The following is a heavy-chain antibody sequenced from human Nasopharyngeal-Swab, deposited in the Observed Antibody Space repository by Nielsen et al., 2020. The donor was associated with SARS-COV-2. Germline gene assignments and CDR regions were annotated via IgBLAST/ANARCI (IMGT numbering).Heavy chain of an antibody. Sequence: SVKVSCKASGGTFSSYAISWVLQAPGQGLEWMGGIIPIFGTANYAQKFQGRVTITADESTSTAYMELSSLRSEDTAVYYCARAYYDSSGYRAFDIWGQGTMVTVSS. J-gene: IGHJ3*02. V-gene: IGHV1-69*13. CDR2: IIPIFGTA. CDR1: GGTFSSYA. D-gene: IGHD3-22*01. CDR3: ARAYYDSSGYRAFDI.